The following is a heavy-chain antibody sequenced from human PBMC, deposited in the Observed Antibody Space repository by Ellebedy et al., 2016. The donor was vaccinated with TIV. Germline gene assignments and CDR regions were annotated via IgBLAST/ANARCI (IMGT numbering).Heavy chain of an antibody. CDR2: ISYDGSNK. J-gene: IGHJ4*02. D-gene: IGHD1-26*01. V-gene: IGHV3-30-3*01. CDR1: GFTFSSYA. Sequence: GESLKISXAASGFTFSSYAMHWVRQAPGKGLEWVAVISYDGSNKYYADSVKGRFTISRDNSKNTLYLQMNSLRAEDTAVYYCARDPRRIVGATFDYWGQGTLVTVSS. CDR3: ARDPRRIVGATFDY.